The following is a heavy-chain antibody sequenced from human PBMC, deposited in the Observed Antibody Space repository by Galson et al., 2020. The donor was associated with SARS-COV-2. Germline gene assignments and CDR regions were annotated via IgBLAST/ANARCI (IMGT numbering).Heavy chain of an antibody. D-gene: IGHD3-16*02. V-gene: IGHV4-39*01. Sequence: SETLSLTCTVSGGSISSSSYYWGWIRQPPGKGLEWIGSIYYSGSTYYNPSLKSRVTISVDTSKNQFSLKLSSVTAADTAVYYCARLSTHWFDPWGQGTLVTVSS. CDR2: IYYSGST. J-gene: IGHJ5*02. CDR1: GGSISSSSYY. CDR3: ARLSTHWFDP.